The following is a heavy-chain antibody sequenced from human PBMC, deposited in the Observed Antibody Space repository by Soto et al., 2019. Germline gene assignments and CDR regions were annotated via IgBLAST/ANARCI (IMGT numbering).Heavy chain of an antibody. CDR1: GGTFSSYA. Sequence: GASVKVSCKASGGTFSSYAISWVRQAPGQGLEWMGGIIPIFGTANYAQKFQGRVTITADESTSTAYMELSSLRSEDTAVYYCARCSLIAAAGPEVRADYYGMDVWGQGTTVTVSS. CDR2: IIPIFGTA. CDR3: ARCSLIAAAGPEVRADYYGMDV. V-gene: IGHV1-69*13. D-gene: IGHD6-13*01. J-gene: IGHJ6*02.